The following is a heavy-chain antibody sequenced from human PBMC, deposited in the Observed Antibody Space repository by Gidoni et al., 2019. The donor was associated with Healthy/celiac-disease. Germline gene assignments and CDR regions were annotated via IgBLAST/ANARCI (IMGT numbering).Heavy chain of an antibody. J-gene: IGHJ4*02. V-gene: IGHV3-53*01. CDR2: IYSGCSP. D-gene: IGHD6-19*01. Sequence: VRRVEAGGGLIPPGGSLRLSCAASGFTVGSNYMSGVRQAPGKGLGWVSVIYSGCSPYYADSVKGRFTISRDNSKNSLYLQMNSLRAEDTAVYYCARGALGEQWLVPDYWGQGTLVTVSS. CDR3: ARGALGEQWLVPDY. CDR1: GFTVGSNY.